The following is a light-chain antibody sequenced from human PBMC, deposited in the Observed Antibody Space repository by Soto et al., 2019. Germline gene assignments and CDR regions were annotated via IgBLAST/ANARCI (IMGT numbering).Light chain of an antibody. V-gene: IGLV2-8*01. CDR1: SSDIGRFNY. CDR3: ISYTVSRSYV. J-gene: IGLJ1*01. CDR2: EVN. Sequence: QSALAQPPSASGSPGQSVTISCTGTSSDIGRFNYVSWYQQHPDKAPKLLISEVNNRPSGIPDRFSGSKSGNTASLTVSGLRPEDEATYYCISYTVSRSYVFGTGTKVTVL.